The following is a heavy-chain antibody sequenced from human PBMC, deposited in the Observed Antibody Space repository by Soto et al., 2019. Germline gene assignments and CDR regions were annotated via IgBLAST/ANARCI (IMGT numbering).Heavy chain of an antibody. CDR3: ARGSEAAAGTSLGY. Sequence: EVQLVESGGGLVKPGGSLRLSCAASGFTFSSYSMNWVRQAPGKGLEWVSSISSSSSYIYYADSVKGRFTISRDNAKNSLYLQMNSLRAEDTGVYYCARGSEAAAGTSLGYWGQGTLVTVSS. D-gene: IGHD6-13*01. J-gene: IGHJ4*02. V-gene: IGHV3-21*01. CDR2: ISSSSSYI. CDR1: GFTFSSYS.